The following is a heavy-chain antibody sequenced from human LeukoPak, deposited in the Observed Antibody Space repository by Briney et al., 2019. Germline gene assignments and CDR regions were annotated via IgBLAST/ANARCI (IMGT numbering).Heavy chain of an antibody. D-gene: IGHD6-13*01. CDR1: GGTFSSYA. Sequence: VASVKVSCKAPGGTFSSYAISWVRQAPGQGLEWMGWINPNSGGTNYAQKFQGRVTMTRDTSISTAYMELSRLRSDDTAVYYCARGWEYSSSWYYYYYYYMDVWGKGTTVTISS. CDR2: INPNSGGT. CDR3: ARGWEYSSSWYYYYYYYMDV. J-gene: IGHJ6*03. V-gene: IGHV1-2*02.